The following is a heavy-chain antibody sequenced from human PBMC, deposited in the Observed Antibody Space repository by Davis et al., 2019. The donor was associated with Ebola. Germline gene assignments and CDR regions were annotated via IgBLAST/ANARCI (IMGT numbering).Heavy chain of an antibody. D-gene: IGHD3-3*01. Sequence: PGGSLRLSCAASGFTFSSYAMHWVRQAPGKGLEWVAVISYDGSNKYYADSVKGRFTISRDNSKNTLYLQMNSLRAEDTAVYYCAREPLEWFPTPYYYYYYMDVWGKGTTVTVSS. V-gene: IGHV3-30-3*01. CDR1: GFTFSSYA. CDR3: AREPLEWFPTPYYYYYYMDV. CDR2: ISYDGSNK. J-gene: IGHJ6*03.